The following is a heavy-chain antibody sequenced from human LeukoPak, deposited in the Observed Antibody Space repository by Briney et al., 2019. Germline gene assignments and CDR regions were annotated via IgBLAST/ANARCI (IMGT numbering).Heavy chain of an antibody. CDR3: ARLAIRFLEWSLNYYYYMDV. D-gene: IGHD3-3*01. CDR1: GFTFSSYE. V-gene: IGHV3-48*03. Sequence: PGGSLRLSRAASGFTFSSYEMNWVRQAPGKGLEWVSYSSSSGSIIYYADSVEGRFTISRDNAKNSLYLQMNSLRAEDTAVYYCARLAIRFLEWSLNYYYYMDVWGKGTTVTVSS. CDR2: SSSSGSII. J-gene: IGHJ6*03.